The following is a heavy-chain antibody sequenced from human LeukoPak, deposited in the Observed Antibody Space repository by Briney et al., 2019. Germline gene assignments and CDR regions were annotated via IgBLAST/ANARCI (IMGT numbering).Heavy chain of an antibody. J-gene: IGHJ4*02. CDR3: VPNYGSGSYYPPGFDY. V-gene: IGHV3-64D*06. CDR2: ISSNGGST. D-gene: IGHD3-10*01. CDR1: GFTFSSYA. Sequence: PGGSLRLSCAASGFTFSSYAMHWVRQAPGKGLEYVSAISSNGGSTYYADSVKGRFTISRDNSKNTLYLQMSSLRAEDTAVYYCVPNYGSGSYYPPGFDYWGQGTLVTVSS.